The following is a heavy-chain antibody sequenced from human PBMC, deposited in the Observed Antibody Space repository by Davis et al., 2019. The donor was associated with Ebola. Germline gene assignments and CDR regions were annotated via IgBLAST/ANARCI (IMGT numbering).Heavy chain of an antibody. Sequence: GESLKISCAASGFTFSSYGMHWVRQAPGKGLEWVAVIWYDGSNKYYADSVKGRFTISRDNSKNTLYLQMNSLRAEDTAVYYCGRGNYYGMDVWGQGTTVTVSS. CDR3: GRGNYYGMDV. CDR1: GFTFSSYG. J-gene: IGHJ6*02. CDR2: IWYDGSNK. V-gene: IGHV3-33*01.